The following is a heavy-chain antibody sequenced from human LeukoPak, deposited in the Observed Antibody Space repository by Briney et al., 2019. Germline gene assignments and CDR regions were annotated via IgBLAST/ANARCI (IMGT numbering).Heavy chain of an antibody. Sequence: PGRSLRLSCAASGFTFSSYGMHWVRQAPGKGPEWVAIIWFDGSNKYYAESVEGRFTVSRDNSKNTLYLQMNSLRAEDTAVYSCARGLGYSYGYGIDYWGQGTLVIASS. V-gene: IGHV3-33*01. D-gene: IGHD5-18*01. CDR3: ARGLGYSYGYGIDY. CDR1: GFTFSSYG. J-gene: IGHJ4*02. CDR2: IWFDGSNK.